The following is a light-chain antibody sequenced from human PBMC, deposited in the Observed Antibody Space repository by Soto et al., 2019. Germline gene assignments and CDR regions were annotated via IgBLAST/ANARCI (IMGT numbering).Light chain of an antibody. CDR1: QSLLHSNGYNY. CDR2: LGS. J-gene: IGKJ2*01. Sequence: DIVMTHSPLSLPVTPGEPASISCRSSQSLLHSNGYNYLDWYLQKPGQSPQLLIYLGSNRASGVPDRFSGSGSGTDFTLKISRVEAEDVGVYYCMQALQTPNTFGQGTKVDIK. CDR3: MQALQTPNT. V-gene: IGKV2-28*01.